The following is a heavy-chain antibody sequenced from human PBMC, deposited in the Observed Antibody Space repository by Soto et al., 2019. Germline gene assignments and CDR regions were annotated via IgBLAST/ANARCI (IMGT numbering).Heavy chain of an antibody. CDR1: GFTFSSYG. D-gene: IGHD3-10*01. V-gene: IGHV3-30*18. CDR2: ISYDGSNK. CDR3: AKDQGVELLCFGEEGVRHSFDY. Sequence: QVQLVESGGGVVQPGRSLRLSCAASGFTFSSYGMHWVRQAPGKGLEWVAVISYDGSNKYYADSVKGRFTISRDNSKNTLYRQINSLRAEDTGVYYCAKDQGVELLCFGEEGVRHSFDYWGQGTLVTVSS. J-gene: IGHJ4*02.